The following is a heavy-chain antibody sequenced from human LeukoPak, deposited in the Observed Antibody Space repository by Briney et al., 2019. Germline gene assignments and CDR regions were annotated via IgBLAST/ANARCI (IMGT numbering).Heavy chain of an antibody. D-gene: IGHD3-3*01. CDR3: ALXLLHYDFWSGYPNWFXP. Sequence: SGPTLVNPTQTLTLTCTFSGFSLSTSGVGVGWIRQPPGKALEWLALIYWNDDKRYSPSLKSRLTITKDTSKNQVVLTMTNMDPVDTATYYCALXLLHYDFWSGYPNWFXPXXQGTXVTVSX. J-gene: IGHJ5*02. V-gene: IGHV2-5*01. CDR1: GFSLSTSGVG. CDR2: IYWNDDK.